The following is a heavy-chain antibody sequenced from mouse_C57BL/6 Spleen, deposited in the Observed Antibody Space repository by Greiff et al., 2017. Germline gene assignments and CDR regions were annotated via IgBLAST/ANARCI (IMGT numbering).Heavy chain of an antibody. Sequence: QVQLQQPGAELVKPGASVKLSCKASGYTFTSYWMHWVKQRPGQGLEWIGMIHPNSGSTNYNEKFKSKATLTVDKSSSTAYMQLSSLTSEDSAVYYCARSGSNYGDWYFDVWGTGTTVTVSS. D-gene: IGHD2-5*01. V-gene: IGHV1-64*01. CDR2: IHPNSGST. CDR3: ARSGSNYGDWYFDV. CDR1: GYTFTSYW. J-gene: IGHJ1*03.